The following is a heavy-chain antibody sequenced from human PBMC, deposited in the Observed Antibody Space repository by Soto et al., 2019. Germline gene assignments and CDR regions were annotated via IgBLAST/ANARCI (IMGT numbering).Heavy chain of an antibody. CDR3: TRGAPSGTFYDY. CDR1: GLTFSNDW. V-gene: IGHV3-15*01. J-gene: IGHJ4*02. D-gene: IGHD6-13*01. CDR2: IKSKRDGGTI. Sequence: GGSLRLSCAASGLTFSNDWMTWVRQAPGKGLEWIGRIKSKRDGGTIDDAAPVRGRFTISRDDSTNTLYLQMNNLKTEDTAIYYCTRGAPSGTFYDYWGQGTLVTVSS.